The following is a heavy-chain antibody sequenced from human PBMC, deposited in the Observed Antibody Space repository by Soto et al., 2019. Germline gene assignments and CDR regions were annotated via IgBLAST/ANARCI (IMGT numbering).Heavy chain of an antibody. J-gene: IGHJ4*02. Sequence: ETLSLTCTVSGGSISSGGYYWSWIRQHPGKGLEWVSATSIVGDSTYYADSVKGRFTISRDNSKNTLNLQMNSLRAEDTAVYYCAKDRSSGWYYFDYWGRGTLVTVSS. CDR2: TSIVGDST. CDR3: AKDRSSGWYYFDY. CDR1: GGSISSGGYY. V-gene: IGHV3-23*01. D-gene: IGHD6-19*01.